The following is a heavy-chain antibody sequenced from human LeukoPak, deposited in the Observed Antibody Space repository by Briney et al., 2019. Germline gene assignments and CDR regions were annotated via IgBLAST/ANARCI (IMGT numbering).Heavy chain of an antibody. J-gene: IGHJ4*02. D-gene: IGHD5/OR15-5a*01. CDR2: IYHSGIT. CDR3: APFLSSSYSFAY. Sequence: PSETLSLTCIVSGYSISSGYYWGWIRQPPGKGLEWIGNIYHSGITYYNLYNPSLKSRVIISVDTSKNHFSLKLSSVTAADTAVYFCAPFLSSSYSFAYWGQGTLVTVSS. V-gene: IGHV4-38-2*02. CDR1: GYSISSGYY.